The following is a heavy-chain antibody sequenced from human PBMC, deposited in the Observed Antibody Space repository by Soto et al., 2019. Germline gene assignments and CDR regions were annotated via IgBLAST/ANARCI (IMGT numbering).Heavy chain of an antibody. V-gene: IGHV3-23*01. Sequence: LRLSCAASGFTFSSYAMNWVRQAPGKGLEWVSGISGSGDSTHYADSVKGRFTISRDNFKNTLYLQMNSLRAEDTAVYYCAKGSGGTTSWFDYWGQGALVTVSS. J-gene: IGHJ4*02. CDR3: AKGSGGTTSWFDY. D-gene: IGHD2-2*01. CDR2: ISGSGDST. CDR1: GFTFSSYA.